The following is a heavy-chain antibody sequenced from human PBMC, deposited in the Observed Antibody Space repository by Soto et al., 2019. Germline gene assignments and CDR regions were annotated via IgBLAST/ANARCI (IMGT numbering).Heavy chain of an antibody. Sequence: EVQVVESGGGLVQPGRSLRLSCEASGFTINDYAMHWLRQAPGKGLGWVAGLDWNSGRTDYVDSVKGRFIIFSDIAKNSLALKMNSLRVEDTALYYCIKDTSPGGLDYWGQGTLVTVSS. D-gene: IGHD1-26*01. CDR2: LDWNSGRT. CDR1: GFTINDYA. J-gene: IGHJ4*02. CDR3: IKDTSPGGLDY. V-gene: IGHV3-9*01.